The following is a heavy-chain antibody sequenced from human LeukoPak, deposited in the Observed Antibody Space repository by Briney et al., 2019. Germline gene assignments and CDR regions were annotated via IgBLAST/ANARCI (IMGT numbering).Heavy chain of an antibody. CDR3: ARTPRVVVAAKYNWFDP. J-gene: IGHJ5*02. Sequence: PSETLSLTCTVSGGSISSGDYYWSWIRQPPGKGLEWIGYIYYSGSTYYNPSLKSRVTISVDTSKNQFSLKLSSVTAADTAVYYCARTPRVVVAAKYNWFDPWGQGTLVTVSS. CDR1: GGSISSGDYY. D-gene: IGHD2-15*01. CDR2: IYYSGST. V-gene: IGHV4-30-4*01.